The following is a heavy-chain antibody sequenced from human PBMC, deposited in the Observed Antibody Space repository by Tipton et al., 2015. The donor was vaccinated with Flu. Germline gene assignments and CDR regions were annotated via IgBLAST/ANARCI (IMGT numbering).Heavy chain of an antibody. Sequence: TLSLTCAVYGGSFSGYYWSWIRQPPGKGLEWIGEINHSGSTNYNPSLKSRVTISVDTSKNQFSLKLGSVTAADTAVYYCARGRRITMIVVVIKGFDYWGQGTLVTVSS. D-gene: IGHD3-22*01. V-gene: IGHV4-34*01. CDR2: INHSGST. CDR1: GGSFSGYY. J-gene: IGHJ4*02. CDR3: ARGRRITMIVVVIKGFDY.